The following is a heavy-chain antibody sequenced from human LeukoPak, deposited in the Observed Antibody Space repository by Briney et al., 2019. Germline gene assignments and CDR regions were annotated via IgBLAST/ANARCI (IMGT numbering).Heavy chain of an antibody. CDR1: GFTVSSNY. CDR3: ARDPPAYCGGDCYPFAY. V-gene: IGHV3-66*01. CDR2: IYSGGST. D-gene: IGHD2-21*02. J-gene: IGHJ4*02. Sequence: GSLRLSCAASGFTVSSNYMSWVRQAPGKGLEWVSVIYSGGSTYYADSVKGRFTISRDNSKNTLYLQMNSLRAEDTAVYYCARDPPAYCGGDCYPFAYWGQGTLVTVSS.